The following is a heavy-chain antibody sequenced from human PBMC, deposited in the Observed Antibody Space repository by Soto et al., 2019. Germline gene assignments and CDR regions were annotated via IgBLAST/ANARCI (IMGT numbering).Heavy chain of an antibody. D-gene: IGHD2-2*01. Sequence: EVQVVESGGGLVQPGGSLRLSCAASGFTFSSYWMHWVRQAPGKGLVWVSHINSDGSTTNYADSVKGRFTISRDNAKNTLYLQMNSLRDVDTAVYYCARCSPSCYDYWGQGSLVTVSS. CDR1: GFTFSSYW. CDR3: ARCSPSCYDY. V-gene: IGHV3-74*01. J-gene: IGHJ4*02. CDR2: INSDGSTT.